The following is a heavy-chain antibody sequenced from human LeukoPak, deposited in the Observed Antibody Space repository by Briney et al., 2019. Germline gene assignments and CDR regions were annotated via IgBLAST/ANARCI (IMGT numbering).Heavy chain of an antibody. CDR3: AREYYYGSGSYSYNWFGP. J-gene: IGHJ5*02. CDR2: IYSGGST. Sequence: GGSLRLSCAASGFSFRSYWMHWVRQAPGKGLEWVSVIYSGGSTYYADSVKGRFTISRDNSKNTLYLQMNSLRAEDTAVYYCAREYYYGSGSYSYNWFGPWGQGTLVTVSS. D-gene: IGHD3-10*01. V-gene: IGHV3-53*01. CDR1: GFSFRSYW.